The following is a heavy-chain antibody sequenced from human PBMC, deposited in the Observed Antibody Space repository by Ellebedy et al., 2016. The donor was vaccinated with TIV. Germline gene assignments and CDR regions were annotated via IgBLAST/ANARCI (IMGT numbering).Heavy chain of an antibody. CDR3: ARIPHYYANSGYIDY. V-gene: IGHV2-70*01. Sequence: SGPTLVXPTQTLTLTCTFSGFSLTTSGMCVSWIRQPPGKALEWLALIAWDDDKDYTTSLKTRLTISKDTSKNQVVLTMTNMDPVDTATYYCARIPHYYANSGYIDYWGQGTLVTVSS. CDR2: IAWDDDK. J-gene: IGHJ4*02. D-gene: IGHD3-22*01. CDR1: GFSLTTSGMC.